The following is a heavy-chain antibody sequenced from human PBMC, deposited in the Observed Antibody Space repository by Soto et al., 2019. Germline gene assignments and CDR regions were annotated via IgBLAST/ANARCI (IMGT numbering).Heavy chain of an antibody. CDR2: IWYDGSKQ. V-gene: IGHV3-33*01. Sequence: QVQLVESGGGVVQPGKSLRLACVASGFTFSSHGMHWVRQAPGKGLEWEAVIWYDGSKQEYADSVKGRFTISRDNSKNTVYLQMSSLRAEDTAVYYCARADIGTYGMAVWGQGTTVTVSS. CDR1: GFTFSSHG. D-gene: IGHD2-15*01. J-gene: IGHJ6*02. CDR3: ARADIGTYGMAV.